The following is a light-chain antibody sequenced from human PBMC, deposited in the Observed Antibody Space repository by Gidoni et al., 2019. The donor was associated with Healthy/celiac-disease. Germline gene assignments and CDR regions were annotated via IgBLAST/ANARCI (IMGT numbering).Light chain of an antibody. Sequence: SYELTYSLSVAVSPGQKASFPCTGDKLGDKYAGWYQQKPGQSPVLVICQDSKRPSGIPERFSGSNSGNTATLTISGTQAKDEADYYCQAWDSSTVVFGGGTKLTVL. J-gene: IGLJ2*01. CDR3: QAWDSSTVV. V-gene: IGLV3-1*01. CDR1: KLGDKY. CDR2: QDS.